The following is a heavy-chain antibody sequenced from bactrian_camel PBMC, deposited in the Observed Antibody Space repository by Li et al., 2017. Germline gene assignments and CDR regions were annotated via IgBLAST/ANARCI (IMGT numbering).Heavy chain of an antibody. CDR1: GDSYSSTYL. CDR3: AAATYRACLRNTDSEFLNERANVFNA. CDR2: IYRAGGNT. Sequence: VQLVESGGGSAQTGGSLRLSCVASGDSYSSTYLMAWFRQAPGKEREGVAVIYRAGGNTVYAPSVKGRFTISQDNAKNTLYLQMDNLKPEDTAMYYCAAATYRACLRNTDSEFLNERANVFNAWGHGTQVTVS. J-gene: IGHJ6*01. D-gene: IGHD2*01. V-gene: IGHV3S31*01.